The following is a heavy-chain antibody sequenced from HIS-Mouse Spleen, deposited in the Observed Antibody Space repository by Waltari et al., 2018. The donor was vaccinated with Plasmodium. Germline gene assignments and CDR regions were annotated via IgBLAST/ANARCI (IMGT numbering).Heavy chain of an antibody. J-gene: IGHJ3*02. CDR2: INHSGNT. CDR1: GGSFSGYY. Sequence: QVQLQQWGAGLLKPSETLSLTCAVYGGSFSGYYWSWIRQPPGKGLEWIGEINHSGNTNYNPSLKSRVTIAVDTSKNQFSRKLSSVTAADTAVYYCARGQLGIDAFDIWGQGTMVTVSS. D-gene: IGHD7-27*01. V-gene: IGHV4-34*01. CDR3: ARGQLGIDAFDI.